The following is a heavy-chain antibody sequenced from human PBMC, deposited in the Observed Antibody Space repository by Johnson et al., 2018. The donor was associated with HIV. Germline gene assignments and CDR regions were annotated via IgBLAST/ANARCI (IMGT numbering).Heavy chain of an antibody. V-gene: IGHV3-30-3*01. CDR3: ARDWDAYGAFDI. D-gene: IGHD1-26*01. Sequence: QVQLVESGGGVVQPGRSLRLSCAASGFMFSSYAMHWVRQAPGKGLEWVAIITYDGRNKYYADSVKGPFTLSRDNSKNTLYLQLNTLRAADTAVYYCARDWDAYGAFDIWGQGTMVTVSS. J-gene: IGHJ3*02. CDR1: GFMFSSYA. CDR2: ITYDGRNK.